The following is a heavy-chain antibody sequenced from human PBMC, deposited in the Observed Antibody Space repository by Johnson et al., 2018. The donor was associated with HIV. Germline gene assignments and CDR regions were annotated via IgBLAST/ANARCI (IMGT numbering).Heavy chain of an antibody. V-gene: IGHV3-11*04. J-gene: IGHJ3*02. CDR1: GFIFSDYY. CDR2: ISSSGSII. CDR3: AREDCSSTRCSDWDSAFDI. Sequence: HVQLVESGGGVVKPGGSLRLSCAASGFIFSDYYMSWIRQAPGKGLEWVSYISSSGSIINYADSMKGRFTISRDNARKSLYLQMNSLRAEDTAVYYCAREDCSSTRCSDWDSAFDIWGQGTMVTVSS. D-gene: IGHD2-2*01.